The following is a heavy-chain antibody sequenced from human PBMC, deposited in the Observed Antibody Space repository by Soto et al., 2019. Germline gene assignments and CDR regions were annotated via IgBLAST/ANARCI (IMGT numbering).Heavy chain of an antibody. CDR1: GYTFTSYG. CDR3: ARSKLQVTYYYYYMDV. D-gene: IGHD1-7*01. J-gene: IGHJ6*03. V-gene: IGHV1-18*01. CDR2: ISAYNGNT. Sequence: ASVKVSCKASGYTFTSYGISWVRQAPGQGLEWMGWISAYNGNTNYAQKLQGRVTMTTDTSKNQFSLKLSSVTAADTAVYYCARSKLQVTYYYYYMDVWGKGTTVTVSS.